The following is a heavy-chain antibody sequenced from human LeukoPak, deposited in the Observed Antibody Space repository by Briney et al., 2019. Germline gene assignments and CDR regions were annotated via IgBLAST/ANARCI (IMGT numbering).Heavy chain of an antibody. Sequence: PGGSLRLSCAASGFTFSSYATSWVRQAPGKGLEWVSAISGSGGSTYYADSVKGRFTISRDNSKNTLYLQMNSLRAEDTAVYYCAKDASGARYYYYYGMDVWGQGTTVTVSS. J-gene: IGHJ6*02. D-gene: IGHD1-1*01. V-gene: IGHV3-23*01. CDR2: ISGSGGST. CDR3: AKDASGARYYYYYGMDV. CDR1: GFTFSSYA.